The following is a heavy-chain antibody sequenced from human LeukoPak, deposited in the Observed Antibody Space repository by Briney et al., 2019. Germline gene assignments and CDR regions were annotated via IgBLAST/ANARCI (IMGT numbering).Heavy chain of an antibody. Sequence: GESLKISCNVSGYSFTSYCIDWVRQMPGKGLELMGIIYPGDSGPTYSPSFQGQVTISVDKSINTAYLQWSSLQASDTAMYYCGMSGDRVPLQDDVFDVWGQGTMVTVST. V-gene: IGHV5-51*01. CDR3: GMSGDRVPLQDDVFDV. J-gene: IGHJ3*01. CDR2: IYPGDSGP. CDR1: GYSFTSYC. D-gene: IGHD1-26*01.